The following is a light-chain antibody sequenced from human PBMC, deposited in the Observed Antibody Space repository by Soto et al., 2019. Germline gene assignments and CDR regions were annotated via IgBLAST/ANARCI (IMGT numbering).Light chain of an antibody. Sequence: ILMTQSPATVSVSPGESATLSCRASQNIYYNVAWYQHRPGQAPRLLIYRASTRAPGVPASFSGSGSGTEIPLAISTVQPELVTVYYCPQYHNLWAFCQGTKV. CDR1: QNIYYN. V-gene: IGKV3-15*01. CDR3: PQYHNLWA. CDR2: RAS. J-gene: IGKJ1*01.